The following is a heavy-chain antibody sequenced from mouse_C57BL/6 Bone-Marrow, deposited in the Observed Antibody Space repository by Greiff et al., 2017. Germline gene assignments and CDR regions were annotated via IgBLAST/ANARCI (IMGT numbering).Heavy chain of an antibody. J-gene: IGHJ2*01. Sequence: VQLQQSGAELVRPGASVKLSCTASGFNIKDDYMHWVKQRPEQGLEWIGWIDPENGDTEYASKFQGKATITADTSSNTAYLQLSSLTSEDTAVYYCTPSYYYGSSYGYWGQGTTLTGSS. CDR1: GFNIKDDY. CDR2: IDPENGDT. CDR3: TPSYYYGSSYGY. V-gene: IGHV14-4*01. D-gene: IGHD1-1*01.